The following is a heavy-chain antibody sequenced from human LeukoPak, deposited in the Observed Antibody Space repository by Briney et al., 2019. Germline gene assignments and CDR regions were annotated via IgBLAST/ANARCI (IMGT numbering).Heavy chain of an antibody. D-gene: IGHD3-10*01. CDR2: IYSGGST. CDR3: TGNYYGSGSYADFDY. Sequence: GGSLRLSCAASGFTVSSNYMSWVRQAPGKGLEWVSVIYSGGSTYYADSVKGRFTISRDNSKSTLYIQMNSLRAEDTAVYYCTGNYYGSGSYADFDYWGQGTLVTVSS. CDR1: GFTVSSNY. V-gene: IGHV3-53*01. J-gene: IGHJ4*02.